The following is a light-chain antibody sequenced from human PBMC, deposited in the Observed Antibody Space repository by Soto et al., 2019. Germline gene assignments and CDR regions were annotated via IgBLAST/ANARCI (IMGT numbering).Light chain of an antibody. Sequence: QSALTQPASVSGSPGQSITISCAGTSSDVGGYTYVSWYQQYPGKAPKLMIYDVSNRPSGVSNRFSGSKSGNTASLTISGLQAEDEADYYCTSYTSSSTPDVFGGGTKVTVL. CDR1: SSDVGGYTY. CDR3: TSYTSSSTPDV. V-gene: IGLV2-14*01. J-gene: IGLJ1*01. CDR2: DVS.